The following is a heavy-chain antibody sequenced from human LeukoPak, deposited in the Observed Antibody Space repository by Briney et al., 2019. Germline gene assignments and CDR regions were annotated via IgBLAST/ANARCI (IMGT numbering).Heavy chain of an antibody. V-gene: IGHV3-48*01. Sequence: PGGSLRLSCAVSGFTFSTHSMNWVRQAPGKGLEWVSYISSSSSTIYYADSVKGRFTISRDNAKNSLYLQMNSLRAEDTAVYYCARSAKVADSDYWGQGTLVTVSS. D-gene: IGHD5-12*01. CDR1: GFTFSTHS. CDR2: ISSSSSTI. J-gene: IGHJ4*02. CDR3: ARSAKVADSDY.